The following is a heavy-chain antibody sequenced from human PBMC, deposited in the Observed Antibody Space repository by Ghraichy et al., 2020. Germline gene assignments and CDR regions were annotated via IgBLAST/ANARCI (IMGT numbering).Heavy chain of an antibody. J-gene: IGHJ3*02. CDR1: GFTFDDYA. Sequence: SLNISCAASGFTFDDYAMHWVRQAPGKGLEWVSGISWNSGSIGYADSVKGRFTISRDNAKNSLYLQMNSLRAEDTALYYCAKDIGALSDAFDIWGQGTMVTVSS. CDR2: ISWNSGSI. V-gene: IGHV3-9*01. D-gene: IGHD1-26*01. CDR3: AKDIGALSDAFDI.